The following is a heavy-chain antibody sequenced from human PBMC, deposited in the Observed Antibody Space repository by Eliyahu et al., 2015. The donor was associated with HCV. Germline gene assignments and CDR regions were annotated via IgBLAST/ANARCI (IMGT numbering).Heavy chain of an antibody. Sequence: EVQLVQSGAEVKKPGXSLXXSXKGSGYSFTSYWXGWVRQMPGKGLEWMGIIYPGDSDTRYSPSFQGQVTISADKSISTAYLQWSSLKASDTAMYYCAGSWEPDGLGYFDLWGRGTLVTVSS. CDR1: GYSFTSYW. J-gene: IGHJ2*01. D-gene: IGHD1-26*01. CDR2: IYPGDSDT. V-gene: IGHV5-51*01. CDR3: AGSWEPDGLGYFDL.